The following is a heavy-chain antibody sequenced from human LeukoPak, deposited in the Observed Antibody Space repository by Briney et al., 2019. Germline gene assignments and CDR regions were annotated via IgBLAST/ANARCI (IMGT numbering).Heavy chain of an antibody. CDR2: INSDGSST. V-gene: IGHV3-74*01. CDR3: VSQYSYDSSGYYPWDS. Sequence: GGSLRLCCAASGFTFSRYWMHWVRQAPGKGLVWVSRINSDGSSTTYADSVKGRFTISRDNAKNTLYLQMNSLRAEDTAMYYCVSQYSYDSSGYYPWDSRGQGTLVTVSS. CDR1: GFTFSRYW. J-gene: IGHJ4*02. D-gene: IGHD3-22*01.